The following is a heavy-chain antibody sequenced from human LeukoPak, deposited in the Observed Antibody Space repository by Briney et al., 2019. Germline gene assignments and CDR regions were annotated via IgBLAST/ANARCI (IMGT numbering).Heavy chain of an antibody. CDR2: IYTSGST. J-gene: IGHJ5*02. D-gene: IGHD3-9*01. Sequence: SETLSLTCTVSGGSISGYYWSWIRQPAGKGLGWIGRIYTSGSTNYNPSLKSRVTMSVDTSKNQFSLKLSSVTAADTAVYYCARDLGYDTLTGNSNWFDPWGQGTLVTVSS. CDR1: GGSISGYY. CDR3: ARDLGYDTLTGNSNWFDP. V-gene: IGHV4-4*07.